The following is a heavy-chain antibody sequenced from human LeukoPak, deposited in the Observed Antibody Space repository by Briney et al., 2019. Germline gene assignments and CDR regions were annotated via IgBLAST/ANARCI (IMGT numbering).Heavy chain of an antibody. D-gene: IGHD2-8*01. CDR2: IKSKINDGTA. V-gene: IGHV3-15*01. Sequence: PGGSLRLSCAASGFTFSNAWISWVRQAPGKGREWVGRIKSKINDGTADYAAPVKGRFTISRDDLKNTLYLQMNSLKTEDTAVYYCTTVTDGGSDFWGQGTLVTVSS. CDR3: TTVTDGGSDF. J-gene: IGHJ4*02. CDR1: GFTFSNAW.